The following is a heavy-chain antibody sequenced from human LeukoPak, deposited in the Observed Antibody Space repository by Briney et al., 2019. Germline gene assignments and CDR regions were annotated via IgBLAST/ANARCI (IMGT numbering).Heavy chain of an antibody. D-gene: IGHD3-3*01. Sequence: SETLSLTCAVYGGSFSGYYWSWIRQPPGKGLEWIGEINHSGSTNYNPSLKSRVTISVDTSKNQFSLKLSSVTAADRAVYYCARGRRVLEWLLRVSWFDPWGQGTLVTVSS. V-gene: IGHV4-34*01. CDR3: ARGRRVLEWLLRVSWFDP. CDR2: INHSGST. J-gene: IGHJ5*02. CDR1: GGSFSGYY.